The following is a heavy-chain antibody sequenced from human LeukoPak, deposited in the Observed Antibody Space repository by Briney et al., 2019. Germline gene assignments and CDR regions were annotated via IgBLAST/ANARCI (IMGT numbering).Heavy chain of an antibody. J-gene: IGHJ6*02. V-gene: IGHV3-7*01. D-gene: IGHD6-13*01. CDR2: IKQDGSEE. CDR1: GFTISSYW. CDR3: ASLDIAAAGTGTFYYYGMDV. Sequence: PGGSLRLSCVASGFTISSYWMHWVRQAPGKGLEWVANIKQDGSEEYYVDSVKGRFTISRDNAKNSLYLQMNSLRAEDTAVYYCASLDIAAAGTGTFYYYGMDVWGQGTTVTVSS.